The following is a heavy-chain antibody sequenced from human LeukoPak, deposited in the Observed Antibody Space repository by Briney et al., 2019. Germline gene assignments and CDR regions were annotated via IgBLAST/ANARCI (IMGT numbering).Heavy chain of an antibody. CDR1: GFTFSNAW. J-gene: IGHJ3*02. V-gene: IGHV3-23*01. Sequence: GGSLRLSCAASGFTFSNAWMSWVRQAPGKGLEWVSAISGSGGSTYYADSVKGRFTISRDNSKNTLYLQMNSLRAEDTAVYYCAKDRGDYYDSSGYSLRGGAFDIWGQGTMVTVSS. CDR2: ISGSGGST. CDR3: AKDRGDYYDSSGYSLRGGAFDI. D-gene: IGHD3-22*01.